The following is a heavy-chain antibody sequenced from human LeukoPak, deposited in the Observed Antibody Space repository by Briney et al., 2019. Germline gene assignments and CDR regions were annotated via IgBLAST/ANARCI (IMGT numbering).Heavy chain of an antibody. V-gene: IGHV3-23*01. Sequence: PGGSLRLSCAASGFTFSSYAMSWVRQAPGKGLEWVSAISGGSTYYADSVKGRFTISRDNSKNTLYLQMNSLRAEDTAVYYCAKPVVAATLDNWFDPWGQGTLVTVSS. CDR2: ISGGST. D-gene: IGHD2-15*01. CDR1: GFTFSSYA. J-gene: IGHJ5*02. CDR3: AKPVVAATLDNWFDP.